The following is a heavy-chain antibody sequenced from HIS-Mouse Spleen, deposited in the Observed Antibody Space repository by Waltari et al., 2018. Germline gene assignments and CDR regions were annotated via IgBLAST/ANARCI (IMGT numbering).Heavy chain of an antibody. CDR3: ARFIAVSGTGWFDP. CDR2: ISSNGDST. CDR1: GFTFSSYA. V-gene: IGHV3-64*01. Sequence: EVQLVESGGGLVQPGGSLRLSCAASGFTFSSYAMHWVRQGPGKGMEYVSAISSNGDSTYYANSVKGRFTISRDNSKNTLYLQMGSLRAEDMAVYYCARFIAVSGTGWFDPWGQGTLVTVSS. J-gene: IGHJ5*02. D-gene: IGHD6-19*01.